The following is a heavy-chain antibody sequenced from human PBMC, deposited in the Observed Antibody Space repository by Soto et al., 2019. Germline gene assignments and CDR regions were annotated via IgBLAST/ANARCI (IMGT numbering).Heavy chain of an antibody. D-gene: IGHD1-26*01. V-gene: IGHV3-30-3*01. CDR2: IPYDGSNK. Sequence: GGSLRLSCAASGFTFSSYAMHWVRQAPGKGLEWVAVIPYDGSNKYYADSVKGRFTISRDNSKDTLYLQMNSLRAEDTAVYYCARDSDSGSYGLYDAFDIWGQGTMVTVSS. J-gene: IGHJ3*02. CDR1: GFTFSSYA. CDR3: ARDSDSGSYGLYDAFDI.